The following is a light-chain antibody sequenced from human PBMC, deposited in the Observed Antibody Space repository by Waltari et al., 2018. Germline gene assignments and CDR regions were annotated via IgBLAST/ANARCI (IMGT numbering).Light chain of an antibody. V-gene: IGLV2-14*01. J-gene: IGLJ3*02. Sequence: QSALTQPASVSGSPGQSITISCTGSSSDVGRYNYVSWYQQFPDRAPKLMSYDGTNRPSGFSNRFSGSKSANTASLTISGRQPEDEADYYCASYIPGSTLVFGGGTKLTVL. CDR1: SSDVGRYNY. CDR3: ASYIPGSTLV. CDR2: DGT.